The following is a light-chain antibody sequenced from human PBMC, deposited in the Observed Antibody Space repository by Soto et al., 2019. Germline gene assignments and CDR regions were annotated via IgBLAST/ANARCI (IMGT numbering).Light chain of an antibody. V-gene: IGLV2-14*01. CDR3: SSYTSSSTRV. J-gene: IGLJ1*01. CDR2: DVS. CDR1: SSDVGGYNY. Sequence: QSALTRPASVPRAPGQSLTISWARTSSDVGGYNYVSWYQQHPGKAPKLMIYDVSNRPSGVSNRFSGSKSGNTASLSISGLQAEDEADYYCSSYTSSSTRVFGTGTKVTVL.